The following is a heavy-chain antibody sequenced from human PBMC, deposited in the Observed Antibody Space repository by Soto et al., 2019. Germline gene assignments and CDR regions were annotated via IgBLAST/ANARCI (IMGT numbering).Heavy chain of an antibody. Sequence: QVQLVQSGAEVKKPGSSVNVSCKASGGSFSNDIISWVRQAPGQGLDWMGTIIPMFGRVNYAQKLQVRVTITADKSTSTAYMELSSLRSADTAVYYCASGTVYGSGSYPVDYWGQGTLVTVSS. J-gene: IGHJ4*02. CDR2: IIPMFGRV. CDR1: GGSFSNDI. D-gene: IGHD3-10*01. V-gene: IGHV1-69*02. CDR3: ASGTVYGSGSYPVDY.